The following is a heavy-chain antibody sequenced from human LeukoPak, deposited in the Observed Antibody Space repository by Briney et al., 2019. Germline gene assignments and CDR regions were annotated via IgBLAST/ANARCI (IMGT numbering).Heavy chain of an antibody. CDR2: IRGRGDTT. D-gene: IGHD6-19*01. Sequence: GGSLRLSCAASGFTVSSNYMNWVRQAPGKGLEWVSGIRGRGDTTYYADSVRGRFTISRDNSKNTLYLQMSSLRADDTAVYYCARQPDDFSGWNNGQDFFDYWGQGTLVTVSS. V-gene: IGHV3-23*01. CDR1: GFTVSSNY. CDR3: ARQPDDFSGWNNGQDFFDY. J-gene: IGHJ4*02.